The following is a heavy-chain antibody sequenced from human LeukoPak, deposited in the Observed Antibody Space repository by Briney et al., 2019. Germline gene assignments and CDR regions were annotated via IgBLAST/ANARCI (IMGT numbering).Heavy chain of an antibody. CDR3: PRADCSSTTCHLGGVDSFDL. V-gene: IGHV4-30-2*01. CDR1: GVSMSAGGYS. D-gene: IGHD2-2*01. CDR2: IFHSGNT. J-gene: IGHJ3*01. Sequence: PSETLSLTCAVSGVSMSAGGYSWNWIRQPPGKGLEWIGCIFHSGNTHYRSSLKSQVTISADRSNTQFSLRLRSVTAAGTAVYLRPRADCSSTTCHLGGVDSFDLWGQGIVVTVSS.